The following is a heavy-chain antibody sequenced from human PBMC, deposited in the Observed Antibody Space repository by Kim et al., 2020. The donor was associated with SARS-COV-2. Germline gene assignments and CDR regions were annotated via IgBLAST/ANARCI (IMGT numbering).Heavy chain of an antibody. J-gene: IGHJ4*02. Sequence: GGSLRLSCEASGFTFSSYSMNWVRQAPGKGLEWVSSISSSSSYIYYADSVKGRFTISRDNAKNSLYLQMNSPRAEDTAVYYCARDLYGDYVYDYWGQGTLVTVSS. CDR3: ARDLYGDYVYDY. D-gene: IGHD4-17*01. CDR2: ISSSSSYI. CDR1: GFTFSSYS. V-gene: IGHV3-21*01.